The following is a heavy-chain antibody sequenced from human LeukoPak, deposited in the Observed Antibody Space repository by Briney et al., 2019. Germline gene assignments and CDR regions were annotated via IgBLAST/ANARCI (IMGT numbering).Heavy chain of an antibody. Sequence: ASVKVSCKASGYTFTGYYMRWVRQAPGQGLEWMGWISAYNGNTNYAQKLQGRVTMTTDTSTSTAYMELRSLRSDDTAVYYCARDGVLWFGELGFFDYWGQGTLVTVSS. CDR2: ISAYNGNT. V-gene: IGHV1-18*04. J-gene: IGHJ4*02. CDR3: ARDGVLWFGELGFFDY. CDR1: GYTFTGYY. D-gene: IGHD3-10*01.